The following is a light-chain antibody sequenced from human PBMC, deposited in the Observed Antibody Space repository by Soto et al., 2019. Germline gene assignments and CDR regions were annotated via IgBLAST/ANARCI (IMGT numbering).Light chain of an antibody. Sequence: SYELTQPPSVSEAPGKTARITCGGNNIGGKSVHWYQLKPGQAPVLIIYNDGDRPSGIPERFSGSNSGNTATLTVSWVEAGDEADYYCQVWGSNADPYVLFGGGTKLTVL. V-gene: IGLV3-21*04. CDR3: QVWGSNADPYVL. J-gene: IGLJ3*02. CDR2: NDG. CDR1: NIGGKS.